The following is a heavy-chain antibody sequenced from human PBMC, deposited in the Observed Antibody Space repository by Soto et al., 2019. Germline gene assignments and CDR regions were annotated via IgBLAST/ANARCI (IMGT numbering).Heavy chain of an antibody. V-gene: IGHV1-24*01. D-gene: IGHD1-20*01. J-gene: IGHJ6*02. CDR2: FDPEDGET. CDR3: ATSSLNWNQTLDYYYGMDV. CDR1: GYTLTELS. Sequence: ASVKVSCKVSGYTLTELSMHWVRQAPGKGLEWMGGFDPEDGETIYAQKFQGRVTMTEDTSTDTAYMELSSLRSEDTAVYYCATSSLNWNQTLDYYYGMDVWGQGPTVTV.